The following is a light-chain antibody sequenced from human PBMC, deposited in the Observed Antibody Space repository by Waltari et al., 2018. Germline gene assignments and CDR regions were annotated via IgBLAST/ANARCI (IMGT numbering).Light chain of an antibody. CDR1: QDINNY. V-gene: IGKV1-33*01. CDR2: DAS. Sequence: DIQMTQSPSSLSAFVGDTVTITCQASQDINNYLNWYQQKPGKAPKLLIYDASHLEAGVPSRFSGSGYGADFTFSINGLHPEDIATYYCQQFDNFPVTFGQGTRLEIK. J-gene: IGKJ5*01. CDR3: QQFDNFPVT.